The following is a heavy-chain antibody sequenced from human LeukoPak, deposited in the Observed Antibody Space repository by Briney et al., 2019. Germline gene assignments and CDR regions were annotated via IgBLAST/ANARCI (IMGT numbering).Heavy chain of an antibody. CDR2: ISAYNGNT. V-gene: IGHV1-18*04. Sequence: ASVKVSCKASGYTFTSYYMHWVRQAPGQGLEWMGWISAYNGNTNYAQKLQGRVTMTTDTSTSTAYMELRSLRSDDTAVYYCARDPTTIFGVVSSLGAFDIWGQGTMVTVSS. CDR3: ARDPTTIFGVVSSLGAFDI. J-gene: IGHJ3*02. CDR1: GYTFTSYY. D-gene: IGHD3-3*01.